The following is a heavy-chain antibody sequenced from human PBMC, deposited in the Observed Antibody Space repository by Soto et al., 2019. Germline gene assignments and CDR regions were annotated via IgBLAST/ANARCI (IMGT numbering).Heavy chain of an antibody. Sequence: EVQLVESGGGLVQPGGSLRLSCAASGFTFSSYWMSWVRQAPGKGLEWVANIKQDGSEKYYVDSVKGRFTISRDNAKNSLYLQMNSLRAEDTPVYYCAREGLEWEPGDFDYWGQGTLVTVSS. V-gene: IGHV3-7*05. CDR3: AREGLEWEPGDFDY. CDR1: GFTFSSYW. J-gene: IGHJ4*02. CDR2: IKQDGSEK. D-gene: IGHD1-26*01.